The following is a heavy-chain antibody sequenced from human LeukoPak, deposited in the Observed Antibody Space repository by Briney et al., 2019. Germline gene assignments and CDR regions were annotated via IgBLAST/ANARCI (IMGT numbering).Heavy chain of an antibody. CDR1: GFSFSAYA. Sequence: PGRSLRLSCAVSGFSFSAYAIHWVRQASGKGLEWVAVISYDGSNKYYADSVKGRFTISRDNSKNTLYLQMNSLRAEDTAVYYCARGDILTGGTDAFDIWGQGTMVTVSS. CDR3: ARGDILTGGTDAFDI. CDR2: ISYDGSNK. J-gene: IGHJ3*02. D-gene: IGHD3-9*01. V-gene: IGHV3-30-3*01.